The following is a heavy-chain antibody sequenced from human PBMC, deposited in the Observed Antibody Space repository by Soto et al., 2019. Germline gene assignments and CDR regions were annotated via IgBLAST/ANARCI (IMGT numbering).Heavy chain of an antibody. Sequence: PGGSLRLSCAAFGFTFSSYAMSWVRQAPGKGLEWVSAISGSGGSTYYADSVKGRFTISRDNSKNTLYLQMNSLRAEDTAVYYCAKDLSARYYYGSGRSFDYWGQGTLVTVSS. CDR3: AKDLSARYYYGSGRSFDY. CDR1: GFTFSSYA. J-gene: IGHJ4*02. CDR2: ISGSGGST. D-gene: IGHD3-10*01. V-gene: IGHV3-23*01.